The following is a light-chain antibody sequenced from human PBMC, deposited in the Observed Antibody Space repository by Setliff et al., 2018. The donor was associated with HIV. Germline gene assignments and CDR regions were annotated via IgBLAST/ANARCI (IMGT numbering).Light chain of an antibody. V-gene: IGLV1-44*01. CDR2: GDT. Sequence: QSVLTQQPSASGNPGQRVTISCSGSSSNIGSNTVNWYQHLPGPAPKLLIYGDTHRPSRVPDRFSGSKSGTSASLAISGLQSEDEADYYCAAWDDSLNGYVFGTGTKVTVL. CDR1: SSNIGSNT. CDR3: AAWDDSLNGYV. J-gene: IGLJ1*01.